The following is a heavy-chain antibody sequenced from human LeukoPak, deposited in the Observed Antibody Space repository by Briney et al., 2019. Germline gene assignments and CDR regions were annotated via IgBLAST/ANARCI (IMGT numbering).Heavy chain of an antibody. Sequence: SETLSLTCTVSGGSISSYYWSWIRQPPGKGLEWIGYIYYSGSTNYNPSLKGRVTISVDTSKNQFSLKLSSVTAADTAVYYCARSLYGGYFDYWGQGTLVTVSS. CDR3: ARSLYGGYFDY. V-gene: IGHV4-59*01. J-gene: IGHJ4*02. CDR1: GGSISSYY. CDR2: IYYSGST. D-gene: IGHD4-23*01.